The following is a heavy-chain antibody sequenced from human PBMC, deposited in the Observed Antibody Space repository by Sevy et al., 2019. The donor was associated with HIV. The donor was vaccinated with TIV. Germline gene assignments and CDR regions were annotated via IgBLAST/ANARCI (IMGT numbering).Heavy chain of an antibody. D-gene: IGHD1-1*01. V-gene: IGHV3-33*01. CDR1: GFTFRSFS. Sequence: GGSLRLSCVASGFTFRSFSMHWVRQAPGKGLEWVAAISEDGRTERYADSVQGRFTISRDNSKKTLYLQMNSLRDEDRVIYYCTRVYSRVIVTTTEFDSWGHGTLVTVSS. J-gene: IGHJ5*01. CDR3: TRVYSRVIVTTTEFDS. CDR2: ISEDGRTE.